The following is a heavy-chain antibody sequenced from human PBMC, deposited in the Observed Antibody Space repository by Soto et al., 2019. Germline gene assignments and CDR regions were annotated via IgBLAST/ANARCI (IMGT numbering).Heavy chain of an antibody. J-gene: IGHJ6*02. CDR2: ISYDGSNK. CDR1: GFTFSSYG. Sequence: QVQLVESGGGVVQPGRSLRLSCAASGFTFSSYGMHWVRQAPGKGLEWVAVISYDGSNKYYADSVKGRFTISRDNSKNTLYLQMNSPRAEDTAVYYCAKAKLIEENYYGMDVWGQGTTVTVSS. V-gene: IGHV3-30*18. D-gene: IGHD3-22*01. CDR3: AKAKLIEENYYGMDV.